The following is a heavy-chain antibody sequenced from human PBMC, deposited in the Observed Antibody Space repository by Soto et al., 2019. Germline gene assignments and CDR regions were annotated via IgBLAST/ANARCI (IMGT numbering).Heavy chain of an antibody. V-gene: IGHV4-34*01. CDR1: GGSFSGYY. CDR2: INHSGST. CDR3: ARGSSWYGNYYYYGMDV. Sequence: SETLSLTCAVYGGSFSGYYWSWIRQPPGKGLEWIGEINHSGSTNYNPSLKSRVTISVDTPKNQFSLKLSSVTAADTAVYYCARGSSWYGNYYYYGMDVWGQGTTVTVSS. D-gene: IGHD6-13*01. J-gene: IGHJ6*02.